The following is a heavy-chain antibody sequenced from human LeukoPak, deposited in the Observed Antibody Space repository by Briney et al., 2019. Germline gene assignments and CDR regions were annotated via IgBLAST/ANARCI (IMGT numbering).Heavy chain of an antibody. J-gene: IGHJ4*02. CDR2: ISPGHVT. D-gene: IGHD3-16*02. CDR3: AKTFSLGELSYDY. V-gene: IGHV3-23*01. CDR1: RFSFSSYD. Sequence: PGGSLRLSCAASRFSFSSYDMTWVRQAPGDGLEWVSSISPGHVTFYADSVKGRFSISRDNSRSTLYLQMSSLRAEDTAVYYCAKTFSLGELSYDYWGQGTLVTVSS.